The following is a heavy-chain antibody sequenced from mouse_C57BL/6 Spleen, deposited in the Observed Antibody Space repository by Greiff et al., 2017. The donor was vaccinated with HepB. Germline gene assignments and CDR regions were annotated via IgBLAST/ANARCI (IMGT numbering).Heavy chain of an antibody. CDR1: GYSFTSYY. CDR2: IYPGSGNT. CDR3: ARWLPLAYYAMDY. J-gene: IGHJ4*01. V-gene: IGHV1-66*01. D-gene: IGHD2-2*01. Sequence: VQLQQSGPELVKPGASVKISCKASGYSFTSYYIHWVKQRPGQGLEWIGWIYPGSGNTKYNEKFKGKATLTADTSSSTAYMQLSSLTSEDSAVYYCARWLPLAYYAMDYWGQGTSVTVSS.